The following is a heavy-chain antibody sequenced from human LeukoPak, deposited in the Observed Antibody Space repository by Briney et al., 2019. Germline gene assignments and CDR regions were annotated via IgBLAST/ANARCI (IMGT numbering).Heavy chain of an antibody. CDR2: VNPSGNA. V-gene: IGHV4-34*01. J-gene: IGHJ4*02. D-gene: IGHD1-26*01. CDR1: GFPFSSYP. Sequence: GSLRLSCAGSGFPFSSYPISWVRQPPGKGLEWVADVNPSGNANYNPSLKSRVIISVDTSKNQFSLRLSSVTDADTAVYYCARAREGATLDYWGQGTLVTVSS. CDR3: ARAREGATLDY.